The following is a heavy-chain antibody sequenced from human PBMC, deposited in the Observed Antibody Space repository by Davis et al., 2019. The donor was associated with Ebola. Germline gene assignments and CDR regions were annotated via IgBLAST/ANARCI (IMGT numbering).Heavy chain of an antibody. D-gene: IGHD3-3*01. V-gene: IGHV3-48*04. CDR1: GFTFSSYS. J-gene: IGHJ3*02. CDR3: TRDKRFLEWPYPSAHGAFDI. CDR2: ISSSSSTI. Sequence: PGGSLRLSCAASGFTFSSYSMNWVRQAPGKGLEWVSYISSSSSTIYYADSVKGRFTISRDNAKNSLYLQMNSLRAEDTAVYYCTRDKRFLEWPYPSAHGAFDIWGQGTMVTVSS.